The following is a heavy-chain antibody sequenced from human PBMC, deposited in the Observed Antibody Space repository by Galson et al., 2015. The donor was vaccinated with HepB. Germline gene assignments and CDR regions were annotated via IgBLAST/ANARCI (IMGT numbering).Heavy chain of an antibody. J-gene: IGHJ5*02. CDR1: GYTLTELS. Sequence: SVKVSCKVSGYTLTELSMHWVRQAPGKGLEWMGGFDPEDGETIYAQKFQGRVTMTEDTSTDTAYMELSSLRSEDTAVYYCATVLGWFGGPTLYNWFDPWGQGTLVTVSS. V-gene: IGHV1-24*01. CDR3: ATVLGWFGGPTLYNWFDP. CDR2: FDPEDGET. D-gene: IGHD3-10*01.